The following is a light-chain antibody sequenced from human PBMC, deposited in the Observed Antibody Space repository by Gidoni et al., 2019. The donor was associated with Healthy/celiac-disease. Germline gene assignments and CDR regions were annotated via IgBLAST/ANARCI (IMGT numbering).Light chain of an antibody. CDR2: DAS. CDR3: QQYDNLPLIFT. V-gene: IGKV1-33*01. CDR1: KDISNY. J-gene: IGKJ3*01. Sequence: DIQMTQSPSSLSASVGDRVTITCQASKDISNYVNWYQQKPGKAPKLLIYDASNLETGVPSRFSGSGSGTDFTFTISSLQPEDIATYYCQQYDNLPLIFTFGPXTKVDIK.